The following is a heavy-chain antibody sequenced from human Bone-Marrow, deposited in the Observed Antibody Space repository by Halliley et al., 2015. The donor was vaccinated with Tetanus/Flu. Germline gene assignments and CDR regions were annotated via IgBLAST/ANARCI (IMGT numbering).Heavy chain of an antibody. Sequence: SLRLSCVASGFTFNDYAMSWVRQAPGKGLEWVSYIRGGGAGASYADSVKGRLTISRDNSRNTLYLQMNSLSAGDTAVYYCARVAEDYGEGLIDSWGQGTLVTVSS. CDR1: GFTFNDYA. J-gene: IGHJ5*01. V-gene: IGHV3-23*01. D-gene: IGHD4-17*01. CDR3: ARVAEDYGEGLIDS. CDR2: IRGGGAGA.